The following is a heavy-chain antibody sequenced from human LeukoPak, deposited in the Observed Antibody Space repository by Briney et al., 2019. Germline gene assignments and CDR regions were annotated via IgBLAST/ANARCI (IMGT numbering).Heavy chain of an antibody. D-gene: IGHD1-26*01. CDR1: GGTFSSYA. J-gene: IGHJ5*02. CDR3: ARVPRERELLRGFRFDP. Sequence: VAPVKVSCKASGGTFSSYAISWVRQAPGQGLEWMGGTIPIFGTANYAQKFQGRVTITTDESTSTAYMELSSLRSEDTAVYYCARVPRERELLRGFRFDPWGQGTLVTVSS. V-gene: IGHV1-69*05. CDR2: TIPIFGTA.